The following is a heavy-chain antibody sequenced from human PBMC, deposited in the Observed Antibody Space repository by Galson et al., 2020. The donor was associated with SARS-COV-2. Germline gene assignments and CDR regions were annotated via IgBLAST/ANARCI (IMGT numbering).Heavy chain of an antibody. CDR3: VRERGYRDGYISMDV. V-gene: IGHV1-69*13. Sequence: SVKVSCKASGGTFSSYAISWVRXXXXXXXXXMGXIIPXXGTANYAQKFQGRVTITADESTSTAYMELSSLRSEDTAVYYCVRERGYRDGYISMDVWGKGTTVTVSS. CDR1: GGTFSSYA. J-gene: IGHJ6*03. D-gene: IGHD6-13*01. CDR2: IIPXXGTA.